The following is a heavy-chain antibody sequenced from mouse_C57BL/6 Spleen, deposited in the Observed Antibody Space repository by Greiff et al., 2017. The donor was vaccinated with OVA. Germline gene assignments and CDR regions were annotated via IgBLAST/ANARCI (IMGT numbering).Heavy chain of an antibody. CDR3: ARSGTYFDY. Sequence: VHVKQSGPELVKPGASVKISCKASGYTFTDYYMNWVKQSHGKSLEWIGDINPNNGGTSYNQKFKGKATLTVDKSSSTAYMELRSLTSEDSAVYYCARSGTYFDYWGQGTTLTVSS. CDR2: INPNNGGT. J-gene: IGHJ2*01. V-gene: IGHV1-26*01. D-gene: IGHD4-1*01. CDR1: GYTFTDYY.